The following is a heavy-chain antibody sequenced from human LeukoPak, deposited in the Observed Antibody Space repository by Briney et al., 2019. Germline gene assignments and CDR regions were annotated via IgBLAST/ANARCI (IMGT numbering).Heavy chain of an antibody. D-gene: IGHD1-26*01. CDR3: AREFAPGVVGAAYYYYYMDV. CDR2: INPNSGGT. V-gene: IGHV1-2*02. J-gene: IGHJ6*03. CDR1: GYTFTGYY. Sequence: ASVKVSCKASGYTFTGYYMHWVRQAPGQGLEWMGWINPNSGGTNYAQKFQGRVTMTRDTSISTAYMELTRLRSDDTAVYYCAREFAPGVVGAAYYYYYMDVWGKGTTVTVYS.